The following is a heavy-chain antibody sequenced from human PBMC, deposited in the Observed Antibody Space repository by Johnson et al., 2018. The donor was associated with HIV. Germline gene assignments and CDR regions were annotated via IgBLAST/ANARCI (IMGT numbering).Heavy chain of an antibody. CDR1: GFTFSNAW. D-gene: IGHD3-22*01. J-gene: IGHJ3*02. Sequence: VQLVESGGGLVKPGGSLRLSCAASGFTFSNAWMSWVRQAPGKGLEWVGRIKSKTDGGTTDYAAPVKGRFTISRDDSKNTLYLQMNSLKTEDTALYYCARGMSSGPWAGGDAFDIWGQGTMVTVSS. V-gene: IGHV3-15*01. CDR3: ARGMSSGPWAGGDAFDI. CDR2: IKSKTDGGTT.